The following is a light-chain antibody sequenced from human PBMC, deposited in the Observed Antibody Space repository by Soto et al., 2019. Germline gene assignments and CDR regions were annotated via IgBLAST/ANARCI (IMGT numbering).Light chain of an antibody. Sequence: QSVLTQPPSVSAAPGQKVTISCSGSSSNIGNNYVSWYQQAPGAAPKLLIYDNDKRPSGIPDRFSGSKSGTSATLGITGFQTGDEADYYCGSWDSSLSAYVFATGTKLTVL. CDR2: DND. CDR1: SSNIGNNY. J-gene: IGLJ1*01. CDR3: GSWDSSLSAYV. V-gene: IGLV1-51*01.